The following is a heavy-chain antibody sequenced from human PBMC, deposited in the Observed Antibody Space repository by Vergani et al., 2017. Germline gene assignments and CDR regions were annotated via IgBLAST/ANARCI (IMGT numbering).Heavy chain of an antibody. CDR1: GDTFSSYA. D-gene: IGHD3-9*01. CDR3: ARESTRHYDILKDYGMDV. V-gene: IGHV1-69*06. CDR2: IIPIFGTA. J-gene: IGHJ6*02. Sequence: QVQLVQSGAEVKKPGSSVKVSCKASGDTFSSYAISWVRQAPGQGLEWMGGIIPIFGTANYAQKFQGRVPITADKSTSTAYMELSSWRSEDTAWYYCARESTRHYDILKDYGMDVWGQGTTVTVSS.